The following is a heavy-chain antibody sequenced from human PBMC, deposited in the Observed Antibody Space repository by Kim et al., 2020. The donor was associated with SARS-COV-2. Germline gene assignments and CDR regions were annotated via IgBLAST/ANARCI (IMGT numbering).Heavy chain of an antibody. CDR2: IYDSGST. D-gene: IGHD3-3*01. J-gene: IGHJ3*02. V-gene: IGHV4-61*01. Sequence: SETLSLTCTVSGGSVSSGSYYWSWIRQPPGKGLEWIGYIYDSGSTNYNPSLKSRVTISVDTSKNQFSLKLSSVTAADTAVYYCARDEWVGYDFWSAYFYDAFDIWGQGTMVTVSS. CDR1: GGSVSSGSYY. CDR3: ARDEWVGYDFWSAYFYDAFDI.